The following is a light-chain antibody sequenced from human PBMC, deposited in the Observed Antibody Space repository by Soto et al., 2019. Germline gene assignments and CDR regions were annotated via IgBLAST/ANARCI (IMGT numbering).Light chain of an antibody. J-gene: IGLJ1*01. CDR1: SSDVGGYNY. CDR3: GSYEDSTNYV. Sequence: QSVLTQPPSASGSPGQSVTISCTGTSSDVGGYNYVSWYQQYPGKAPKIMIYEVSKRPSGVPDRFSGSKSGNTASLTVSGLQAEDEADYSCGSYEDSTNYVFGPGTKVTVL. CDR2: EVS. V-gene: IGLV2-8*01.